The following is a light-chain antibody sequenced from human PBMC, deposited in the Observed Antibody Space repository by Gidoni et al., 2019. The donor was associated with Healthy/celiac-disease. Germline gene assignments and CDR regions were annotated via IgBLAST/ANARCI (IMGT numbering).Light chain of an antibody. CDR1: QRVSSSY. CDR3: QQYGSSSYT. CDR2: GAS. J-gene: IGKJ2*01. Sequence: EIVLTQSPGTLSLSPGERATLSCRSSQRVSSSYLAWYQQKPGQAPRLLIYGASSRATGIPDGFSGSGSGTDFTLTISSMEPEDFAVYYCQQYGSSSYTFXQXTKLEIQ. V-gene: IGKV3-20*01.